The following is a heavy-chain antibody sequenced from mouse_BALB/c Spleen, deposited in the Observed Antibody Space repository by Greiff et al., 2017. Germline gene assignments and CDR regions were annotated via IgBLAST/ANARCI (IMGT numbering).Heavy chain of an antibody. J-gene: IGHJ2*01. CDR1: GYTFTDYA. CDR3: ARGTQGPDY. Sequence: QVQLQQSGAELVRPGVSVKISCKGSGYTFTDYAMHWVKQSHAKSLEWIGVISTYYGDASYNQKFKGKATMTVDKSSSTAYMELARLTSEDSAIYYCARGTQGPDYWGQGTTLTVSS. D-gene: IGHD3-3*01. CDR2: ISTYYGDA. V-gene: IGHV1S137*01.